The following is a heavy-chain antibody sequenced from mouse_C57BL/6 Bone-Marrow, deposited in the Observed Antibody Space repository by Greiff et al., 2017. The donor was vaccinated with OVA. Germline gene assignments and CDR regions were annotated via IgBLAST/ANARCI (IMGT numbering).Heavy chain of an antibody. CDR3: AREGPYYSNYHFAY. D-gene: IGHD2-5*01. Sequence: QVQLQQSGAELARPGASVKLSCKASGYTFTSYGISWVKQRTGQGLEWIGEIYPRSGNTYYNEKFKGKATLTADKSSSTAYMELRSLTSEDSAVYLCAREGPYYSNYHFAYWGQGTLVTVSA. CDR2: IYPRSGNT. CDR1: GYTFTSYG. V-gene: IGHV1-81*01. J-gene: IGHJ3*01.